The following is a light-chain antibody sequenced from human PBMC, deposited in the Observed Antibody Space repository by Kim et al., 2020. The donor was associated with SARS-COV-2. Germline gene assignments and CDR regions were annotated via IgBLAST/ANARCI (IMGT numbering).Light chain of an antibody. CDR1: SSNIGRRS. J-gene: IGLJ1*01. CDR3: ATWDDSLNAYV. V-gene: IGLV1-44*01. CDR2: NDN. Sequence: GQRVTISCSGSSSNIGRRSVNLFQQLPGTTPERLIYNDNRRPSGVSDRFSGSRSGTSASLAISGLQSEDGADFYCATWDDSLNAYVFGTGTKVTVL.